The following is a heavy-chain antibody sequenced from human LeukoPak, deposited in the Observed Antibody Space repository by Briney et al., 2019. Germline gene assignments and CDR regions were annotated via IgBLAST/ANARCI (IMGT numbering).Heavy chain of an antibody. Sequence: PSETLSLTCTVSGGPTSSYYWSWIRQPPGKGLEWIGEINHSGSTNYNPSLKSRVTISVDTSKNQFSLKLSSVTAADTAVYYCARGLSLVGATNDYWGQGTLVTVSS. CDR3: ARGLSLVGATNDY. V-gene: IGHV4-34*01. CDR2: INHSGST. J-gene: IGHJ4*02. D-gene: IGHD1-26*01. CDR1: GGPTSSYY.